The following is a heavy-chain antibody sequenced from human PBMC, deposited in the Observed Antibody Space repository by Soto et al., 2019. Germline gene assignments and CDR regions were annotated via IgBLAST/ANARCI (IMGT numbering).Heavy chain of an antibody. Sequence: SETLSLPCAVYGGSFSGYYWIWIRQPPGKGLVWIGEINHSGSTNYNPSLKSRVTISVDTSKNQFSLKLSSVTAADTAVYYCARGIMITFGGVIAGHYYYGMDVWGHGTTVTVSS. J-gene: IGHJ6*02. CDR2: INHSGST. V-gene: IGHV4-34*01. D-gene: IGHD3-16*02. CDR1: GGSFSGYY. CDR3: ARGIMITFGGVIAGHYYYGMDV.